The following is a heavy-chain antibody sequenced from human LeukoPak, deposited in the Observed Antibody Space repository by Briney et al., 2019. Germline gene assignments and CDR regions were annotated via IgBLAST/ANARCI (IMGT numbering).Heavy chain of an antibody. CDR2: IYYSGST. CDR1: GGSISSGDYY. V-gene: IGHV4-30-4*01. Sequence: PSETLSLTCTVSGGSISSGDYYWSWIRQPPGKGLEWIGYIYYSGSTYYNPSLKSRVTISVDTSKNQFSLKLSSVTAADTAVYYCARDAVVPLYGMDVWGRGTTVTVSS. J-gene: IGHJ6*02. D-gene: IGHD2-2*01. CDR3: ARDAVVPLYGMDV.